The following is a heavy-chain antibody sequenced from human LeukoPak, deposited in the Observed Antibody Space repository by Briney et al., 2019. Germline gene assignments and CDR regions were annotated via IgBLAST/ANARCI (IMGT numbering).Heavy chain of an antibody. CDR1: GFTVSSNS. Sequence: GGSLRLSCTVSGFTVSSNSMSWVRQAPGKGLEWVSFIYSDNTHYSDPVKGRFTMSRDNSKNTLYLQMNSLRAEDTAVYYCARRAGAYSHPYDYWGQGTLVTVSS. CDR2: IYSDNT. CDR3: ARRAGAYSHPYDY. V-gene: IGHV3-53*01. D-gene: IGHD4/OR15-4a*01. J-gene: IGHJ4*02.